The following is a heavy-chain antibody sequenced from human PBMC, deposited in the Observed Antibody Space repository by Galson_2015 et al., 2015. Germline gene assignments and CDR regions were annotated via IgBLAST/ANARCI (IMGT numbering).Heavy chain of an antibody. CDR1: GFTFSSCA. Sequence: SLRLSCAASGFTFSSCAMSWVRQTPGKGLEWVSSIVGSGGSTYYADSVKGRFTISRDNSKNTLNLQMNSLRAEDTAVYYCAKDMGWLAEYWGQGTPVTVSS. CDR3: AKDMGWLAEY. CDR2: IVGSGGST. V-gene: IGHV3-23*01. D-gene: IGHD5-24*01. J-gene: IGHJ4*02.